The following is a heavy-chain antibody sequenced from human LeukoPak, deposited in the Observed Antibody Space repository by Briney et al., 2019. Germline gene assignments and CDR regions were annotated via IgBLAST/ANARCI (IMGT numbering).Heavy chain of an antibody. CDR2: ISNYGSNK. V-gene: IGHV3-30*04. D-gene: IGHD5-12*01. CDR1: GFTFSSYA. Sequence: GGSLRLSCAASGFTFSSYAMHWVRQAPGKGLEWVAVISNYGSNKYYADSVKGRITNSRDNSKNTLYLQMNSLRAEDTAVYYCARGHARGYDFPIDYWGQGTLVTVSS. CDR3: ARGHARGYDFPIDY. J-gene: IGHJ4*02.